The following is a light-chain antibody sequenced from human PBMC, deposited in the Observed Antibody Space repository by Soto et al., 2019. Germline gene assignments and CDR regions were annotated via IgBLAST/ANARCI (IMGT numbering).Light chain of an antibody. CDR3: QQLSRYPLT. J-gene: IGKJ4*01. CDR2: SAS. CDR1: QALSNY. V-gene: IGKV1-9*01. Sequence: DIRFSHSPSSLSASEEPTVTITCRASQALSNYLAWYQQRPGKPPDLLIYSASTLQSGVPSRFGGSGSETEFSLTIRALQPEDFATYYCQQLSRYPLTFGGGTKVDIK.